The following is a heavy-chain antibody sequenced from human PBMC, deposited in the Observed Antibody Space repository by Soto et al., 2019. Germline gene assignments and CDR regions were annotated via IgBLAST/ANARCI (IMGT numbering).Heavy chain of an antibody. V-gene: IGHV3-15*07. CDR2: IKSKTDGGTT. CDR3: ATGWVATDPRDFDY. J-gene: IGHJ4*02. D-gene: IGHD5-12*01. Sequence: EVQLVESGGGLVKPGGSLRLSCAASGFTFTSAWMNWVRQAPGKGLEWVGRIKSKTDGGTTDYAAPVKGRFTISRDDSKNTLCLQMNSLKTEDTAVYYCATGWVATDPRDFDYWGQGALVTVSS. CDR1: GFTFTSAW.